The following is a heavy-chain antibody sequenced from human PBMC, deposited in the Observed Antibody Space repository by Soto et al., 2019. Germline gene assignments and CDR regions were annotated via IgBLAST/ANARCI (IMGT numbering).Heavy chain of an antibody. CDR3: ARVRGGQQLVKFNWFDP. CDR1: GYTFTSYA. CDR2: INAGNGNT. D-gene: IGHD6-13*01. Sequence: QVQLVQSGAEVKKPGASVKVSCKASGYTFTSYAMHWVRQAPGQRLEWMGWINAGNGNTKYSQKYQGRVTITRDTSASTAYMELSSLRSEDTAVYYCARVRGGQQLVKFNWFDPWGQGTLVTVSS. J-gene: IGHJ5*02. V-gene: IGHV1-3*01.